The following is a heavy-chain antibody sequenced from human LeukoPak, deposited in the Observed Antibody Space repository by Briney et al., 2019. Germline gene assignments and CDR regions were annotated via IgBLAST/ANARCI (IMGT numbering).Heavy chain of an antibody. CDR3: ATTLDSGWKFDY. J-gene: IGHJ4*02. D-gene: IGHD6-19*01. Sequence: GGSLRLSCAASGFIFSNYGIHWVRQAPGKGLEWVAVISYDGSNKYADSVKGRFTISRDNSKNTLFLQMNSLRPDDTAVYYCATTLDSGWKFDYWGQGTLVTVSS. V-gene: IGHV3-30*03. CDR2: ISYDGSNK. CDR1: GFIFSNYG.